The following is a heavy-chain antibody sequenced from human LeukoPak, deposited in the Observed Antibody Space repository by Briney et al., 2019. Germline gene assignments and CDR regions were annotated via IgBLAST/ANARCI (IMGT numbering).Heavy chain of an antibody. CDR2: IHYSGST. D-gene: IGHD4-17*01. Sequence: SETLSLTCTVSGGSISSYYWSWIRQPPGKGLEWIGYIHYSGSTNYNPSLKSRVTISVDTSKNQFSLKLSSVTAADTAVYYCARIYGDYSRFDYWGQGTLVTVSS. CDR1: GGSISSYY. J-gene: IGHJ4*02. CDR3: ARIYGDYSRFDY. V-gene: IGHV4-59*01.